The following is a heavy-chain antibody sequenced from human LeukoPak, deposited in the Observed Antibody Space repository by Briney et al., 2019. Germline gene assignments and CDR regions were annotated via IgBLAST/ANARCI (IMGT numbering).Heavy chain of an antibody. Sequence: PGGSLRLSCATSGFTLSSYAMSWVRQAPGKGLEWVSAISSRGGSTYYADSVKGRFTISRDNSKNTLYLQMNSLRAEDTAVYYCEKVPRWLQPFDYWGQGTLVTVSS. V-gene: IGHV3-23*01. D-gene: IGHD5-24*01. CDR3: EKVPRWLQPFDY. CDR2: ISSRGGST. CDR1: GFTLSSYA. J-gene: IGHJ4*02.